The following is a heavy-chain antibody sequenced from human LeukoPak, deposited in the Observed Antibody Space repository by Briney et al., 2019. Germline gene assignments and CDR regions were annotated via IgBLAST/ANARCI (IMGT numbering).Heavy chain of an antibody. Sequence: GGSLRLSCAASGFTFSSYWMSWVRQAPGKGLEWVANIKQDGSEKYYVDSVKGRFTISRDNARNSLYLQMNSLRAEDTAVYYCARESAYYDSSGYPHYWGQGTLVTVSS. CDR2: IKQDGSEK. CDR1: GFTFSSYW. V-gene: IGHV3-7*01. D-gene: IGHD3-22*01. J-gene: IGHJ4*02. CDR3: ARESAYYDSSGYPHY.